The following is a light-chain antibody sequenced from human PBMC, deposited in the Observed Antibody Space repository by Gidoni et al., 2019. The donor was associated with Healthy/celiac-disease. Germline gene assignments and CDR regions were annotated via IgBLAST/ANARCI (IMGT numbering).Light chain of an antibody. Sequence: EIVMTQSPATLSVSPGERATLSCRASRSVSSNLAWYQQKPGQAPRLLIYGASTRATGIPARFSGSGSGTEFTLTISSLQSEDFAVYYCQQYNNWPPVTFXQXTKVEIK. CDR1: RSVSSN. CDR2: GAS. J-gene: IGKJ1*01. CDR3: QQYNNWPPVT. V-gene: IGKV3-15*01.